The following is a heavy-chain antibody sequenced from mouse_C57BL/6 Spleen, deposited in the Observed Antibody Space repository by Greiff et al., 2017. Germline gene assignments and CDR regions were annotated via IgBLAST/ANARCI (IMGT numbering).Heavy chain of an antibody. CDR1: GYSITSGYY. D-gene: IGHD1-1*01. CDR3: ASLTTVVAGGYFDV. Sequence: VQLVESGPGLVKPSQSLSLTCSVTGYSITSGYYWNWIRQFPGNKLEWMGYISYDGSNNYNPSLKNRISITRDTSKNQFFLKLNSVTTEDTATYYCASLTTVVAGGYFDVWGTGTTVTVSS. V-gene: IGHV3-6*01. CDR2: ISYDGSN. J-gene: IGHJ1*03.